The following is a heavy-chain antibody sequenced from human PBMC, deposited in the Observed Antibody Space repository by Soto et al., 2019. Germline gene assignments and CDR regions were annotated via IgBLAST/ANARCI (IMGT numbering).Heavy chain of an antibody. Sequence: QVQLVESGGGVVQPGRSLRLSCAASGFTFSSYAMHWVRQAPGKGLEWVAVISYDGSNKYYADSVKGRFTISRDNSKNKLYLQMNSLKAEDTAVYYCGRDFYYGSGSYTDYWGQRNLVTVAS. J-gene: IGHJ4*02. V-gene: IGHV3-30-3*01. CDR2: ISYDGSNK. CDR3: GRDFYYGSGSYTDY. CDR1: GFTFSSYA. D-gene: IGHD3-10*01.